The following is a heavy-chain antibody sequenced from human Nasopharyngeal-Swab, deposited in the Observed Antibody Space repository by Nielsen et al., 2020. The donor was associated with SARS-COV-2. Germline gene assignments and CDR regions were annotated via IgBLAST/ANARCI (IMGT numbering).Heavy chain of an antibody. CDR3: ARDHGYSSGWWGAFDI. CDR1: GFTFSSYG. D-gene: IGHD6-19*01. Sequence: GESLKISYAASGFTFSSYGMHWVRQAPGKGLEWVAVIWYDGSNKYYADSVKGRFTISRDNSKNTLYLQMNSLRAEDTAVYYCARDHGYSSGWWGAFDIWGQGTMVTVSS. J-gene: IGHJ3*02. V-gene: IGHV3-33*01. CDR2: IWYDGSNK.